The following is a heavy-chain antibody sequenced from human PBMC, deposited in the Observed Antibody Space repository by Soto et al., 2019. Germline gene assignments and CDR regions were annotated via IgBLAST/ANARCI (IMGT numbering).Heavy chain of an antibody. Sequence: QVQLVESGGGVVQPGRSLRVSCAASGFTFSHYAMHWVRQAPGKGLEWVAVVSYDGTKQFYADSAKGRFTISRDSSTSTLYVQMNNLRDEDTAVYYCARDRVYYYDSSGYYNFDFWGQGTVVTVSS. D-gene: IGHD3-22*01. CDR3: ARDRVYYYDSSGYYNFDF. CDR1: GFTFSHYA. J-gene: IGHJ4*02. CDR2: VSYDGTKQ. V-gene: IGHV3-30-3*01.